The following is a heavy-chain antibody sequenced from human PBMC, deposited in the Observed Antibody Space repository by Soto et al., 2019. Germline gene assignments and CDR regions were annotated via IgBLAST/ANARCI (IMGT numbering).Heavy chain of an antibody. V-gene: IGHV4-61*01. CDR3: ARLDQSFDY. CDR1: GGSVSSGSYY. Sequence: PSETLSLTCTVSGGSVSSGSYYWSWIRQPPGKGLEWIGYIYYSGSTNYNPSLKSRVTISVDTSKNQFSLKLSSVTAADTAVYYCARLDQSFDYWGQGTLVTVSS. D-gene: IGHD1-1*01. J-gene: IGHJ4*02. CDR2: IYYSGST.